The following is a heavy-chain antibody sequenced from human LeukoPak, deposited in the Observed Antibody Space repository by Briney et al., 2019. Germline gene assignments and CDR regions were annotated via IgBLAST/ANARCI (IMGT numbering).Heavy chain of an antibody. CDR2: ISSSSSYI. J-gene: IGHJ4*02. CDR3: ARDLYRIVVVPHYFDY. D-gene: IGHD3-22*01. Sequence: GGSLTLSCAASGFTFSSYSMNWVRQAPGHGLEWFSSISSSSSYISYADSVKGRFTISRDNAKNSLYLQMNSLRAEDTAVYYCARDLYRIVVVPHYFDYWGQGTLVTVSS. V-gene: IGHV3-21*01. CDR1: GFTFSSYS.